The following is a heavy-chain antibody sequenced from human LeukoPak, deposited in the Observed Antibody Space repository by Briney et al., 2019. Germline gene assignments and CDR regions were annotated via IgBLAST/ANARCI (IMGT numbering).Heavy chain of an antibody. J-gene: IGHJ5*02. CDR1: GWSFSNYY. CDR3: AKVYSYGPKGDL. D-gene: IGHD5-18*01. V-gene: IGHV4-34*01. CDR2: INHSGSI. Sequence: PSETLSLTCAVYGWSFSNYYWSWIRQPPGKGLEWIGEINHSGSINHNPSIKSRVNISIDTYKNQFSLKLTSLTAADTAVYYCAKVYSYGPKGDLWGQGTLVTVSS.